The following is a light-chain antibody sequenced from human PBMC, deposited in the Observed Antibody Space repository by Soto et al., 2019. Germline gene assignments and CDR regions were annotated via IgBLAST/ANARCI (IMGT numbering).Light chain of an antibody. CDR2: GSA. V-gene: IGKV3-20*01. CDR3: QQHGYSPPLT. Sequence: ILLTQSPSTLPLSPAERATLSCRASQSVSSSCSSWYQQKPGQAPRLLIFGSARRATGLPDWFSGSGSGTDTPLTISSLAPEDAAVYYCQQHGYSPPLTFGQGTKVDIK. J-gene: IGKJ1*01. CDR1: QSVSSSC.